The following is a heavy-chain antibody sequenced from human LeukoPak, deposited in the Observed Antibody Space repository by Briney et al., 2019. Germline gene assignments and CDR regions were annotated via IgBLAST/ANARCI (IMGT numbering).Heavy chain of an antibody. Sequence: GGSLRLSCAASGFTFNNYWMTWVRQAPGKGLEWVAHIHESGSYQNYVDSVRGRFTVSRDNTKRVLYLQTDSLRAEDTAVYYCARDIPGGASFLDQWGQGTLVTVSS. CDR2: IHESGSYQ. CDR1: GFTFNNYW. J-gene: IGHJ5*02. V-gene: IGHV3-7*01. CDR3: ARDIPGGASFLDQ. D-gene: IGHD5-18*01.